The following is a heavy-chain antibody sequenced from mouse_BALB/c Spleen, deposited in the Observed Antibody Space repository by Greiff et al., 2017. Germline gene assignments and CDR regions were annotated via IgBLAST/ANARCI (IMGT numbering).Heavy chain of an antibody. V-gene: IGHV10-1*02. CDR3: VRSLLLRFDY. J-gene: IGHJ2*01. CDR2: IRSRSNNYAT. D-gene: IGHD1-1*01. Sequence: EVQLVESGGGLVQPKGSLRLSCAASGFTFNTYAMNWVRQAPGKGLEWVARIRSRSNNYATYYADSVKDRFTISRDDSQSMLYLQMNNLKTEDTATYYCVRSLLLRFDYWGQGTTLTVSS. CDR1: GFTFNTYA.